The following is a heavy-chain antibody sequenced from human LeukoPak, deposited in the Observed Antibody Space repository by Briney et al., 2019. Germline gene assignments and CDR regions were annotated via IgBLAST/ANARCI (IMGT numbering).Heavy chain of an antibody. D-gene: IGHD4-17*01. Sequence: GGSLRLSCAASGFTFSTYAMSWVRQAPGKGLEWVSTISGAGGTTYYADSVKGRFTISRDNSKNTLFLQFNSLRADGTAVYYCAKGRGTTVTAAANYWGQGTLVTVSS. V-gene: IGHV3-23*01. CDR2: ISGAGGTT. CDR1: GFTFSTYA. CDR3: AKGRGTTVTAAANY. J-gene: IGHJ4*02.